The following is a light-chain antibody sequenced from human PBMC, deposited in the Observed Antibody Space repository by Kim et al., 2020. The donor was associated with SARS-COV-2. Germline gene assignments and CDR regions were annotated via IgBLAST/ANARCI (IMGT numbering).Light chain of an antibody. Sequence: SVSPGERATLSCRASQSVSNNLAWYQQKPGQAPRLLIYGASTRATGIPARFSGSGSGTEFILTISSLQSEDFAIYYCQEYNNWPVFGQGTKVEIK. V-gene: IGKV3-15*01. J-gene: IGKJ1*01. CDR2: GAS. CDR1: QSVSNN. CDR3: QEYNNWPV.